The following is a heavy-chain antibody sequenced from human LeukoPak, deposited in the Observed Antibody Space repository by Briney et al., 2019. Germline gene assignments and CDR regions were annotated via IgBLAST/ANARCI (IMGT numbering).Heavy chain of an antibody. J-gene: IGHJ4*02. V-gene: IGHV3-23*01. CDR2: ISVGGDRT. CDR3: ATRVSGWFFEH. CDR1: EFTFSSYP. D-gene: IGHD6-19*01. Sequence: TGGSLRLSCAASEFTFSSYPMTWVRQAPGKGLDWVSSISVGGDRTNYADSVKGRFTILRDNSKNTLYLQMNSLRAEDTALYYCATRVSGWFFEHWGQGALVTVSS.